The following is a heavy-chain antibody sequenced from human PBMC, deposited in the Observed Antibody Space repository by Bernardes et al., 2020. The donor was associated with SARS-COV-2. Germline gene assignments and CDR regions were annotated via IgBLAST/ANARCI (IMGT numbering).Heavy chain of an antibody. Sequence: SETLSLTCAVYGGSFSGYYWSWIRQPPGKGLEWIGEINHSGSTNYNPSLKSRVTMSVDTSKNQFSLKLSSVTAADTAVYYCARGEPPYAYGIAAASIDHWGQGTLVTVSS. CDR3: ARGEPPYAYGIAAASIDH. CDR1: GGSFSGYY. D-gene: IGHD6-13*01. J-gene: IGHJ4*02. CDR2: INHSGST. V-gene: IGHV4-34*01.